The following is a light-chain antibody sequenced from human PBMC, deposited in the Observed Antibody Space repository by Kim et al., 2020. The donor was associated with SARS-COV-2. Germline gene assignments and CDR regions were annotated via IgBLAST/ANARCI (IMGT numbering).Light chain of an antibody. J-gene: IGKJ1*01. CDR2: AAS. CDR1: QDISNY. Sequence: DIQMTQSPSSLSASVGDRVTITCRASQDISNYLAWFQLKPGKAPKLLIYAASALQPGVPSRFSGSGSGTDFTLTVTSLQPEDVATYYCQKCDSAPWTFCQGTNVDIK. V-gene: IGKV1-27*01. CDR3: QKCDSAPWT.